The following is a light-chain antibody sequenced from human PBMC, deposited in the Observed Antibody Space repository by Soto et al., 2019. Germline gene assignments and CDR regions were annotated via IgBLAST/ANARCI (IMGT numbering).Light chain of an antibody. Sequence: DIRVTQSPSSLSASVGDRVTITCRASQDISTYLAWYQQKPGRATKLLIFAPSTLQSGVPPRFIGSGSGTDFTLTISNLQTEEFATEYCQHGTARMYTYGQGTKVEIK. CDR2: APS. V-gene: IGKV1D-12*01. J-gene: IGKJ2*01. CDR3: QHGTARMYT. CDR1: QDISTY.